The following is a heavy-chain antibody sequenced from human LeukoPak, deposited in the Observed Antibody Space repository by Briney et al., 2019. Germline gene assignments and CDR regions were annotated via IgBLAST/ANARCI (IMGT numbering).Heavy chain of an antibody. CDR2: IKQDGSEK. Sequence: PGGSLRLSCAASGFTFNNAWMSWVRQAPGKGLEWVANIKQDGSEKYYVDSVKGRFTISRDNAKNSLYLQMNSLRAEDTAVYYCARDVSSGWYHWFDPWGQGTLVTVSS. J-gene: IGHJ5*02. V-gene: IGHV3-7*01. CDR3: ARDVSSGWYHWFDP. CDR1: GFTFNNAW. D-gene: IGHD6-19*01.